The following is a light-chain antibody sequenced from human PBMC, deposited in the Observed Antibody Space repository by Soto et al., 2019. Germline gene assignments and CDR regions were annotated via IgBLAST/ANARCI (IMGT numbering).Light chain of an antibody. CDR1: GSNIGKND. CDR3: GTWDAGLSVVV. CDR2: DTN. J-gene: IGLJ2*01. V-gene: IGLV1-51*01. Sequence: QSVLTQPPSVSESPGQKVTISCSGSGSNIGKNDVSWYLQLTGAAPKLLMFDTNKRPSGIPDRFSGSKSCTSATLGITGLPTGDEADYFCGTWDAGLSVVVFGGGTKLTVL.